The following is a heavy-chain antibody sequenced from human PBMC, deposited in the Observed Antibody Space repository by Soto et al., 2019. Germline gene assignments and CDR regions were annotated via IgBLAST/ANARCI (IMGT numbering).Heavy chain of an antibody. J-gene: IGHJ6*03. CDR1: GFTFSSHW. V-gene: IGHV3-74*03. CDR3: VRGRYCSSIFCQFHYYMDV. CDR2: ISIDGSST. D-gene: IGHD6-13*01. Sequence: EEQVVESGGCLVQPGGSLRLACAASGFTFSSHWMHWVRQSPGKGLMWVSRISIDGSSTTNADSVKGRFTISRDNARNNLYLQMHNLRAEDTAVYYCVRGRYCSSIFCQFHYYMDVWGKGAKVIVYS.